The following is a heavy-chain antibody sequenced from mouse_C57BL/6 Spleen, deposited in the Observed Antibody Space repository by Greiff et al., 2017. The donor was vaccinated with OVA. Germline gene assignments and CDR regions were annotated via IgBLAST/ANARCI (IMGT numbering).Heavy chain of an antibody. Sequence: VQLKESVAELVRPGASVKLSCTASGFNIKNTYMHWVKQRPEQGLEWIGRIDPANGNTKYAPKFQGKSTITADTSSNTAYLQLSSLTSEDTAIYYCARSSYDYDDAMDYWGQGTSVTVSS. J-gene: IGHJ4*01. CDR2: IDPANGNT. V-gene: IGHV14-3*01. D-gene: IGHD2-4*01. CDR3: ARSSYDYDDAMDY. CDR1: GFNIKNTY.